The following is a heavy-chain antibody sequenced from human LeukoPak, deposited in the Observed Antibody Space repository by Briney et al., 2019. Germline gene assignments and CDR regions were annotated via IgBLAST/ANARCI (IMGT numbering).Heavy chain of an antibody. CDR3: ARDPASAGWFDP. J-gene: IGHJ5*02. Sequence: PGGSLRLSCAASGFTFSSYAMHWVRQAPGKGLEWVAVISYDGSSKYYADSVKGRFTISRDNSKNTLYLQMNSLRAEDTAVCYCARDPASAGWFDPWGQGTLVTVSS. CDR1: GFTFSSYA. V-gene: IGHV3-30-3*01. CDR2: ISYDGSSK.